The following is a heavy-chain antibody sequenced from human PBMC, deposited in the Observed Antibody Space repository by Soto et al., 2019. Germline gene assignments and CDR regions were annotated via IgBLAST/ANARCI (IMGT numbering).Heavy chain of an antibody. D-gene: IGHD5-18*01. V-gene: IGHV4-59*08. CDR3: PRRPAMSRPFDY. CDR2: IYYSGST. J-gene: IGHJ4*02. CDR1: GGSISSYY. Sequence: QVQLQESGPGLVKPSETLSLTCTVSGGSISSYYWSWIRQPPGKGLEWIGYIYYSGSTNYNPSLKTRVSISVDTSKNQISLKLSSLTAADTAVYYCPRRPAMSRPFDYCGQGTLVTVSS.